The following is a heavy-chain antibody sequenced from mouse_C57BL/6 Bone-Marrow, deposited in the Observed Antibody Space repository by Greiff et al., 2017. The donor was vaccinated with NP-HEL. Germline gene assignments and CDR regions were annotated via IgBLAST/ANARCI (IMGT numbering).Heavy chain of an antibody. V-gene: IGHV1-81*01. Sequence: QVQLQQSGAELARPGASVKLSCKASGYTFTSYGISWVKQRTGQGLEWIGEIYPRSGNTYYNEKFKGKATLTADKSSSTAYMELRSLTSEDSAVYFCARFGSSYDGAYWGQGTLVTVSA. CDR1: GYTFTSYG. J-gene: IGHJ3*01. D-gene: IGHD1-1*01. CDR2: IYPRSGNT. CDR3: ARFGSSYDGAY.